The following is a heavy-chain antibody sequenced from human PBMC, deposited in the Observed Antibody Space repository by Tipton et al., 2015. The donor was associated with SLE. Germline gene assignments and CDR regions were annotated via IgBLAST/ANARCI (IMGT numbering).Heavy chain of an antibody. D-gene: IGHD6-19*01. Sequence: QSGAEVKKPGESLKISCKGSGYSFTSYWIGWVRQMPGKGLEWMGIIYPGDSDTRYSPSFQGQVTISADKSISTAYLQWSSLKASDPAMYYCATLPGVAGTGDAFDIWGQGTMVTVSS. V-gene: IGHV5-51*03. J-gene: IGHJ3*02. CDR1: GYSFTSYW. CDR3: ATLPGVAGTGDAFDI. CDR2: IYPGDSDT.